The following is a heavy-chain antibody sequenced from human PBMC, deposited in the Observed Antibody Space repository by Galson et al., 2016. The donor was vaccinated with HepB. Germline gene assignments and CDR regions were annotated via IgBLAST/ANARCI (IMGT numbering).Heavy chain of an antibody. CDR1: GFSLSTSGLC. J-gene: IGHJ4*02. CDR2: IGWNDDK. V-gene: IGHV2-70*01. D-gene: IGHD3-10*01. Sequence: PALVKPTQTLTLTCTFSGFSLSTSGLCMSWIRQPPGKALEWLALIGWNDDKYYSTSLKTRLTISKDTSKNQVVLIMTNVDPVDTATYYCARRDGRGCFDSWGQGTLVTVSS. CDR3: ARRDGRGCFDS.